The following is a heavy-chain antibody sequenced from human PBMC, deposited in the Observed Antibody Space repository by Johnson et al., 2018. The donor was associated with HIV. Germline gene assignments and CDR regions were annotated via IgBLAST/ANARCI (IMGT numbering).Heavy chain of an antibody. D-gene: IGHD3-9*01. CDR1: GFTFDDYG. Sequence: VQLVESGGGVVRPGGSLRLSCAASGFTFDDYGMSWVRQATGKGLEWVSGINWNGGSTGYDGSVKGRFTMSRDNAKNSLYLQMNSLGPEDTAFYYCGRGDLTGWSTDALDFRGQGTMVTVSS. CDR3: GRGDLTGWSTDALDF. J-gene: IGHJ3*01. V-gene: IGHV3-20*04. CDR2: INWNGGST.